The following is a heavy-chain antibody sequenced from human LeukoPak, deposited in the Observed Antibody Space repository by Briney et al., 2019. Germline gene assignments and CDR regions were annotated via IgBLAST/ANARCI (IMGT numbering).Heavy chain of an antibody. CDR1: GGSINNNNYY. CDR3: ARGGGRDIVVVPAAISRHYYFDY. J-gene: IGHJ4*02. CDR2: MHYGGSI. D-gene: IGHD2-2*02. V-gene: IGHV4-39*01. Sequence: KPSETLSLTCTVSGGSINNNNYYWGWIRQPPGKGLEWIGTMHYGGSIYYNPSLKSRVTISADTSKNQFSLKLSSVTAADTAVYYCARGGGRDIVVVPAAISRHYYFDYWGQGTLVTVSS.